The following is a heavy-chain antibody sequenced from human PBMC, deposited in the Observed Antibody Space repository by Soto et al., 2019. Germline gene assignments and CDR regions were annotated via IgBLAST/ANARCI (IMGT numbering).Heavy chain of an antibody. J-gene: IGHJ6*02. CDR1: GGTFSSYA. CDR3: ARGREIVVVVASPYYYYGMDV. Sequence: QVQLVQSGAEVKKPGSSVKVSCKASGGTFSSYAISWVRQAPGQGLEWMGGIIPIFGTANYAQKFQGRVTITAEESTSTAYMELSSLRSEDTAVYYCARGREIVVVVASPYYYYGMDVWGQGTTVTVS. V-gene: IGHV1-69*12. CDR2: IIPIFGTA. D-gene: IGHD2-15*01.